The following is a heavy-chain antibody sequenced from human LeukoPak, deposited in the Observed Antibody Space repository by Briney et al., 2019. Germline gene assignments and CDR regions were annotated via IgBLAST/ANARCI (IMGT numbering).Heavy chain of an antibody. J-gene: IGHJ4*02. CDR3: AKDSATMIVVVITAFDY. D-gene: IGHD3-22*01. CDR2: ISGSGGST. V-gene: IGHV3-23*01. CDR1: GFTFSSYA. Sequence: GGSLRLSCAASGFTFSSYAMSWVRQAPGKGLEWVSAISGSGGSTYYADSVKGRFTISRDNSKNTLYLQMTSLRAGDTAVYYCAKDSATMIVVVITAFDYWGQGTLVTVSS.